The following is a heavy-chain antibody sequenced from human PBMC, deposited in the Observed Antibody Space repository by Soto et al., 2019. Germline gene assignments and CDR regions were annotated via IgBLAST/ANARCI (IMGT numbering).Heavy chain of an antibody. CDR3: ARGVLY. CDR2: IFYSGTT. D-gene: IGHD1-1*01. CDR1: GGSISSGGYF. Sequence: QVQLQESGPGLVKPSQTLSLTCTVSGGSISSGGYFWSWIRQPPGKGLEWIGNIFYSGTTYYNQFLKSRVTISVDTSKNQFSLKLSSVTAADTAVYFGARGVLYWGQGTLVTVSS. V-gene: IGHV4-31*03. J-gene: IGHJ4*02.